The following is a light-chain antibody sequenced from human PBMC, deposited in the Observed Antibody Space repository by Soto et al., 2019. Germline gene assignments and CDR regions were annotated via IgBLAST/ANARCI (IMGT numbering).Light chain of an antibody. V-gene: IGLV4-69*01. Sequence: QPVLTQSPSASASLGASVKLTCTLSSGHSSYAIAWHQQQPEKGPRYLMKLNSDGSHNKGDGIPDRFSGSSSGAERYLIISSLQAEDEADYYCQTWDSGIQVFGGGTKLTVL. CDR1: SGHSSYA. J-gene: IGLJ2*01. CDR2: LNSDGSH. CDR3: QTWDSGIQV.